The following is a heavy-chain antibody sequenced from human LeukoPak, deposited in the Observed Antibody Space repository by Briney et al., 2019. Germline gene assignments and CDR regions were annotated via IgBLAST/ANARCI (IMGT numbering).Heavy chain of an antibody. Sequence: AAVKVSCKASGCTFNDYYVYWVRQAPGQGREWMGRINPRNGGTDYAQKFQGRVTMTRDTSINTVYMEVTRVTSDDTAVYYCARRYSTCWSNYYYYYHMDVWGKGNTVTVSS. CDR1: GCTFNDYY. J-gene: IGHJ6*03. D-gene: IGHD2-2*01. V-gene: IGHV1-2*02. CDR3: ARRYSTCWSNYYYYYHMDV. CDR2: INPRNGGT.